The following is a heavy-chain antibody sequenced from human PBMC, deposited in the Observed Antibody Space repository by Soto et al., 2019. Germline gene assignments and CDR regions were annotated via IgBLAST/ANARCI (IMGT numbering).Heavy chain of an antibody. D-gene: IGHD2-21*02. V-gene: IGHV4-4*02. J-gene: IGHJ6*02. CDR2: IYHSGST. CDR3: VRDADETAIVPAPWLV. CDR1: GGSISSSHW. Sequence: QVHLQESGPGLVNPSGTLTFTCAVSGGSISSSHWWGWVRQAPGKGLEWIGEIYHSGSTNYNPSLKSRITMSVDKSKNQFSVNLGAVTAADTAVYYCVRDADETAIVPAPWLVWGRGTMVTVSS.